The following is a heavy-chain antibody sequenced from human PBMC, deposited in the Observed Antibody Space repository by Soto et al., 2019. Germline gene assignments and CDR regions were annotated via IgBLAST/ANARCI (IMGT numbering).Heavy chain of an antibody. Sequence: QVQLVESGGGVVQPGRSLRLSCETSGFSFSVYGMHWVRQAPGKGLEWVAVIWYDASKQFYAASVEGRFTISRDNSKAILYLQMNSLRAEDTAVYYCAAWAEGATEVHWGQGTGVTVSS. CDR1: GFSFSVYG. V-gene: IGHV3-33*01. CDR2: IWYDASKQ. D-gene: IGHD2-15*01. J-gene: IGHJ4*02. CDR3: AAWAEGATEVH.